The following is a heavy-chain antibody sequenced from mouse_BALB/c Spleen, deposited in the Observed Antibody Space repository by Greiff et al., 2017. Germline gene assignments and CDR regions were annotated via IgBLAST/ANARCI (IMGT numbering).Heavy chain of an antibody. D-gene: IGHD2-1*01. J-gene: IGHJ4*01. CDR1: GFSLTGYG. V-gene: IGHV2-6-7*01. CDR3: AREGNYGAMDY. CDR2: IWGDGST. Sequence: VKLLESGPGLVPPSQSLSITCTVSGFSLTGYGVNWVRQPPGKGLEWLGMIWGDGSTDYNSALKSRLSISKDNSKSQVFLKMNSLQTDDTARYYCAREGNYGAMDYWGQGTSVTVSS.